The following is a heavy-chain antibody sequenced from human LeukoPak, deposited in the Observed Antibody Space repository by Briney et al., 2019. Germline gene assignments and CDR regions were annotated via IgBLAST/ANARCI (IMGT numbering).Heavy chain of an antibody. D-gene: IGHD1-26*01. Sequence: GASVKVSCKASGYTFTSYGISWVRQAPGHGLEWMGWISAYNGNTNYAQKLQGRVTMTTDTSTSTAYMELRSLRSDDTAVYYCARFSGVGATDYYYYMDVWGKGTTVTVSS. V-gene: IGHV1-18*01. CDR3: ARFSGVGATDYYYYMDV. J-gene: IGHJ6*03. CDR1: GYTFTSYG. CDR2: ISAYNGNT.